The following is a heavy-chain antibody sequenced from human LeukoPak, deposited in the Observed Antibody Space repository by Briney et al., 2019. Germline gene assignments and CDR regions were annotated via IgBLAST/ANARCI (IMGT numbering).Heavy chain of an antibody. Sequence: HSGGSLRLSCGVSGFTFSSYAMSWVRQAPGKGLEWVSTISGSGGGTYYADSVQGRFTISRDNARKSLYLQMNSLRAEDTAVYYCAKGMTTVTTSEDAFDIWGQGTMVTVSS. CDR3: AKGMTTVTTSEDAFDI. D-gene: IGHD4-17*01. CDR1: GFTFSSYA. J-gene: IGHJ3*02. V-gene: IGHV3-23*01. CDR2: ISGSGGGT.